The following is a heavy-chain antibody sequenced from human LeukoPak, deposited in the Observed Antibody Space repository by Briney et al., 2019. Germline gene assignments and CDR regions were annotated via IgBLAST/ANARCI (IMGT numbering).Heavy chain of an antibody. J-gene: IGHJ4*02. CDR2: IHHSGST. CDR1: GYSISSGCY. D-gene: IGHD2-2*02. Sequence: SETLSLTCAVSGYSISSGCYWGWIRQPPGKGLEWIGSIHHSGSTYYNPSLKSRVTISVDTSKNQFSLKLSSVTAADTAVYYCARYGYCSTTSCYREGFDYWCQGTLVIVSS. V-gene: IGHV4-38-2*01. CDR3: ARYGYCSTTSCYREGFDY.